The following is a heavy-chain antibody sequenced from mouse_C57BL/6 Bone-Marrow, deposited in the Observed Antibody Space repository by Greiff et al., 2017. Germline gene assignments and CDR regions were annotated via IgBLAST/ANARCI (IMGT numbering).Heavy chain of an antibody. V-gene: IGHV1-39*01. CDR2: INPNYGTT. D-gene: IGHD1-1*02. CDR1: GYSFTDYN. CDR3: ARGGWSLYYFDY. J-gene: IGHJ2*01. Sequence: EVPLQESGPELVKPGASVKISCTASGYSFTDYNMNWVKQSTGKGLEWIGVINPNYGTTSYNQKFKGQATLTVDQSSSTAYMQLNSLTSEDSAVYYCARGGWSLYYFDYWGQGTTLTVSS.